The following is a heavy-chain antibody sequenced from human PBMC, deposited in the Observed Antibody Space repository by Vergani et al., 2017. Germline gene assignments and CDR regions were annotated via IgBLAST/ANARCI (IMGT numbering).Heavy chain of an antibody. D-gene: IGHD1-26*01. J-gene: IGHJ5*01. CDR1: GGSISSHGYY. CDR3: AGHIDSGSNVDS. V-gene: IGHV4-39*01. CDR2: NHYVGST. Sequence: QLQLQESGPGLVKPSGTLSLTCTVSGGSISSHGYYWGWVRQSPGKGLEWIGKNHYVGSTYYNPSFKSRVTTSLDTSKNQFSLRRTSVTAADTAVYYFAGHIDSGSNVDSWGPGTLVTVSS.